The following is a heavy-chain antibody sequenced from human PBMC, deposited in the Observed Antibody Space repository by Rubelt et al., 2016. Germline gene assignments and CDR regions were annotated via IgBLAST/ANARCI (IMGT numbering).Heavy chain of an antibody. CDR3: ARRVDCGSSKCYDAFYI. CDR1: GDSLSRSSHY. D-gene: IGHD2-2*01. Sequence: QLQMQESGPGLVKPSGTLSLTCTVSGDSLSRSSHYWGWIRQSPGKGLEWIAIIYYSGNTHYNPSLKSRVSMSIDMSKNQFALRLNSVSAADTAIYYWARRVDCGSSKCYDAFYIWGQGTGGTVSS. V-gene: IGHV4-39*01. CDR2: IYYSGNT. J-gene: IGHJ3*02.